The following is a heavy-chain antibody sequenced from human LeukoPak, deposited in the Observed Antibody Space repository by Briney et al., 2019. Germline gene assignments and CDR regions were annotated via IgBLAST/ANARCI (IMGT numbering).Heavy chain of an antibody. CDR3: ARGFGSGRIDC. J-gene: IGHJ4*02. D-gene: IGHD6-19*01. V-gene: IGHV4-59*01. CDR1: GDSISNYY. Sequence: PSETLSLTCTVSGDSISNYYWSWIRQHPGKGLEWIGYIYYSGSTNYNPSLKSRVTISVDTSKSQFSLKLSSVTAADTAVYHCARGFGSGRIDCWGQGTLVTVSS. CDR2: IYYSGST.